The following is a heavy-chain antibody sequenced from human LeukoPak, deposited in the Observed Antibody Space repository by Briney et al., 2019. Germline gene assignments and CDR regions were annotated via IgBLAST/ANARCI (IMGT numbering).Heavy chain of an antibody. J-gene: IGHJ5*02. CDR1: GGSISSSSYY. D-gene: IGHD3-3*01. V-gene: IGHV4-39*07. CDR3: ARYTIFGVVSFDP. Sequence: SETLSLTCTVSGGSISSSSYYWGWIRQPPGKGLEWIGSIYYSGSTYYNPSLKSRVTISVDTSKNQFSLKLSSVTAADTAVYYCARYTIFGVVSFDPWGQGTLVTVSS. CDR2: IYYSGST.